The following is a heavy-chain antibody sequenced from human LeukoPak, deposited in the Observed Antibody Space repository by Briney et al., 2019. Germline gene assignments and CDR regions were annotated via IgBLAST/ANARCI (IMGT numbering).Heavy chain of an antibody. V-gene: IGHV4-34*01. D-gene: IGHD6-13*01. CDR1: GGSFSGYY. Sequence: SETLSLTCAVYGGSFSGYYWSWIRQPPGKGLEWIGEINHSGSTNYNPSLKSRVTISVHTSKNQFSLKLSSVTAADTAVYYCARGRTHRRWSPYDARYYSYYMDVWGKGTTVTVSS. CDR2: INHSGST. CDR3: ARGRTHRRWSPYDARYYSYYMDV. J-gene: IGHJ6*03.